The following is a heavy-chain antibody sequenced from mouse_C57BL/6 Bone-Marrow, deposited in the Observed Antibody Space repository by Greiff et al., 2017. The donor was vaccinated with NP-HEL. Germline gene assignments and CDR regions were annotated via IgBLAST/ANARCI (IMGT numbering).Heavy chain of an antibody. J-gene: IGHJ4*01. CDR3: ARPLSNYETMDY. CDR2: FYPGRGSI. CDR1: GYTFTAYT. D-gene: IGHD2-5*01. V-gene: IGHV1-62-2*01. Sequence: QVTLKESGAELVKPGASVKLSCKASGYTFTAYTIHWVKQRSGQGLDGIGWFYPGRGSIKYNEKFKDKATLTADKSSRTVYMEPSRLTSEDSAVYFCARPLSNYETMDYWGQGTSVTVSS.